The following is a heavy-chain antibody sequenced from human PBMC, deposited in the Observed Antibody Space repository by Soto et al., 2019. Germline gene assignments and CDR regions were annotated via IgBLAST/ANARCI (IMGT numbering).Heavy chain of an antibody. CDR2: IYYSGTT. D-gene: IGHD5-12*01. CDR1: GYSISSSNW. V-gene: IGHV4-28*01. J-gene: IGHJ6*02. CDR3: AYLATPYVDIVATIPNDYYYYYGMDV. Sequence: SETLSLTCAVSGYSISSSNWWGWIRQPPGKGLEWIGYIYYSGTTYYNPSLKSRVTMSVDTSKNQFSLKLTSVTAVDTAVYYCAYLATPYVDIVATIPNDYYYYYGMDVWGQGTTVTVSS.